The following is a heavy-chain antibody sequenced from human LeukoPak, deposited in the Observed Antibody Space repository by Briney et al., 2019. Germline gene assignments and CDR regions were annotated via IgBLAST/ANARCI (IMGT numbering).Heavy chain of an antibody. D-gene: IGHD6-6*01. CDR1: GGTFSSYA. J-gene: IGHJ6*03. CDR2: IIPIFGTA. CDR3: ARERISSSSPYYYYYMDV. V-gene: IGHV1-69*13. Sequence: GASVKVSCKASGGTFSSYAISWVRQAPGQGLEWMGGIIPIFGTANYAQKFQGRVTITADESTSTAYMELSSLRSEDTAVYYCARERISSSSPYYYYYMDVWGKGTTVTVSS.